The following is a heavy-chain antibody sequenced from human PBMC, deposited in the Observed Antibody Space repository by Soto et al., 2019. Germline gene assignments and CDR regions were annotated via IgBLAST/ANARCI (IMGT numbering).Heavy chain of an antibody. D-gene: IGHD1-26*01. CDR3: ATSKGGVRNGATTY. V-gene: IGHV3-74*01. CDR2: MNSDGSNT. Sequence: EVQLVESGGALVQPGGSLRLSCAASGFTFSNYWMHWVRQAPGKGLVWISRMNSDGSNTVYADAVKGRFTISRDNAKSTLYLQMNRLRIEDTAVYDCATSKGGVRNGATTYWGQGTLVTVS. CDR1: GFTFSNYW. J-gene: IGHJ4*02.